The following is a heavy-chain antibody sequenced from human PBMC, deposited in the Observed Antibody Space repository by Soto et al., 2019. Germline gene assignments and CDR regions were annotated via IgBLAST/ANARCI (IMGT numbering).Heavy chain of an antibody. Sequence: ASVKVSCKASGYTFTTYGISWVRQAPGQGLEWMVSVYNGNANYAERLQGRVTMTTDTSTSTAYMEMWRLRSDDTAMYYCARSYSYGSYWYFDLWGRGTLVTVSS. J-gene: IGHJ2*01. CDR1: GYTFTTYG. V-gene: IGHV1-18*04. CDR3: ARSYSYGSYWYFDL. D-gene: IGHD5-18*01. CDR2: SVYNGNA.